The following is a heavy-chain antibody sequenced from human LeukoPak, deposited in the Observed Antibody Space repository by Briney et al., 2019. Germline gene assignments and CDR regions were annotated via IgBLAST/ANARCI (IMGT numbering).Heavy chain of an antibody. V-gene: IGHV1-69*01. CDR1: GGTFSNYA. CDR3: ATSIVVASATRGNPPPYHYYYGMDV. J-gene: IGHJ6*02. Sequence: SVKVSCKASGGTFSNYAINWVRQAPGQGLERMGGIIPIFGTANYEQKFQGRVTITADESTSTAYMELSSLRSEDTAVYYCATSIVVASATRGNPPPYHYYYGMDVWGQGTTVTVSS. CDR2: IIPIFGTA. D-gene: IGHD2-2*01.